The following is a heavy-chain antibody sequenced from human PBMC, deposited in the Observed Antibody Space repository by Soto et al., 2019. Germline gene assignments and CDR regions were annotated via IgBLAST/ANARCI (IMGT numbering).Heavy chain of an antibody. CDR3: ARGTTTSACSAMNV. V-gene: IGHV3-30-3*01. CDR2: ISYDGDNK. CDR1: GFTFSYHA. J-gene: IGHJ6*02. Sequence: QVQLVESGGGVVQPGRSLRLSCAASGFTFSYHALNWVRQAPGKGLEWVAVISYDGDNKYIAESVKGRFTISRDNSKNTVSLQMNSMRAEDTAMYFCARGTTTSACSAMNVWGQGTRVTVSS. D-gene: IGHD1-1*01.